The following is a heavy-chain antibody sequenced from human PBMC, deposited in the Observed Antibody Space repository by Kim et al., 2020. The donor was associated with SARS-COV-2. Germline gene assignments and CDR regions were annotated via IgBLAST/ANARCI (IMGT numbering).Heavy chain of an antibody. D-gene: IGHD5-12*01. CDR3: ARDSVGGYSGRSEYYFDY. V-gene: IGHV3-30*07. Sequence: KGRFTISIDNSKNTLYLQMNSLRAEDTAVYYCARDSVGGYSGRSEYYFDYWGQGTLVTVSS. J-gene: IGHJ4*02.